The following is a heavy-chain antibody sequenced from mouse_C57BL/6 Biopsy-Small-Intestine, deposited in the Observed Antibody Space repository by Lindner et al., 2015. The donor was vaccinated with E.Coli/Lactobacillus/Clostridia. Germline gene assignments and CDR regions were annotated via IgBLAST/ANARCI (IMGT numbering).Heavy chain of an antibody. Sequence: VQLQESGPVLVKPGTSVKMSCKVSGYTFTDYYMNWVKQSHGKSLEWIGVINPYNDDTRYNQKFKGKATLTVDKSSSTAYMELNSLTSEDSAVYYCTRNYASSDWYFDVWGTGTTVTVSS. CDR3: TRNYASSDWYFDV. CDR1: GYTFTDYY. J-gene: IGHJ1*03. CDR2: INPYNDDT. D-gene: IGHD1-1*01. V-gene: IGHV1-19*01.